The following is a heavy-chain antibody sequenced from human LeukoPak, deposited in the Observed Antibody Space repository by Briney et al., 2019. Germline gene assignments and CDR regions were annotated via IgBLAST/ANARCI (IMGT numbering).Heavy chain of an antibody. CDR3: ARVWRPRGYSYGGDWFDP. V-gene: IGHV1-69*05. CDR2: IIPIFGTA. CDR1: GGTFSSYA. J-gene: IGHJ5*02. Sequence: SVKVSCKASGGTFSSYAISWVRQAPGQGLEWMGGIIPIFGTANYAQKFQGRVTVTTDEPTSTAYMELSSLRSEDTAVYYCARVWRPRGYSYGGDWFDPWGQGTLVTVSS. D-gene: IGHD5-18*01.